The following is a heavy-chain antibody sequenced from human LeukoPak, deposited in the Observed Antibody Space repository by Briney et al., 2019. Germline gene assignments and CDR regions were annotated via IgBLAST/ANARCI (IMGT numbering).Heavy chain of an antibody. J-gene: IGHJ5*02. CDR1: GFTFSSYS. V-gene: IGHV3-21*01. D-gene: IGHD6-13*01. CDR2: ISSSSSYI. CDR3: ARDSAPYSSGWYPRWFDP. Sequence: GGSLRLSCAASGFTFSSYSMNWVRQAPGKGLEWVSSISSSSSYIYYADSVKGRFTISRDNAKNSLYLQMNSLRAEDTAVYYCARDSAPYSSGWYPRWFDPWGQGTLVTVSS.